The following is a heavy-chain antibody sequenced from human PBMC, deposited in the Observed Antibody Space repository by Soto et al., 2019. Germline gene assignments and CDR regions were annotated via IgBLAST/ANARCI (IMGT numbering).Heavy chain of an antibody. CDR2: INVGNGNA. CDR3: AKSGYSGYDYPIDP. V-gene: IGHV1-3*01. CDR1: GYSFSRYA. D-gene: IGHD5-12*01. Sequence: QVQLVQSGAEVKKPGASVKVSCKASGYSFSRYAIHWVRQAPGQSLEWMGWINVGNGNAHYSQKFQGRVTITRDSSASTGYMELSGLRFEDTAVYYCAKSGYSGYDYPIDPWGQGTLVTVSS. J-gene: IGHJ5*02.